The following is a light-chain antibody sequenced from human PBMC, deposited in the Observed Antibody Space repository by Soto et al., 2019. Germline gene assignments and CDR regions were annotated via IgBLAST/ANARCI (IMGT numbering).Light chain of an antibody. V-gene: IGKV3-20*01. Sequence: EIVLTQSPGTLPMSPRERATLSCGASQSVTSNYLAWYQQKPGQAPRLLIFGASIRVTGIPDRFIGSGSGTDFTLTISRLEPEDFAVYYCQQYNDWPPGYTVGQGTKVDIK. CDR3: QQYNDWPPGYT. CDR1: QSVTSNY. CDR2: GAS. J-gene: IGKJ2*01.